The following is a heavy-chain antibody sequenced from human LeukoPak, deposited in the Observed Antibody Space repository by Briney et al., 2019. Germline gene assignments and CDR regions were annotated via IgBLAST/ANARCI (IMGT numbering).Heavy chain of an antibody. CDR3: AGGTGYYFDY. D-gene: IGHD3-16*01. CDR1: GGTFSSYA. Sequence: SVKVSCKASGGTFSSYAISWVRQPPGQGIEWMGGVIPIFGTANYAQKFQGRVTITADESTSTSYMELSSLRSEDTAVYCCAGGTGYYFDYWGQGTLVTVSS. J-gene: IGHJ4*02. CDR2: VIPIFGTA. V-gene: IGHV1-69*01.